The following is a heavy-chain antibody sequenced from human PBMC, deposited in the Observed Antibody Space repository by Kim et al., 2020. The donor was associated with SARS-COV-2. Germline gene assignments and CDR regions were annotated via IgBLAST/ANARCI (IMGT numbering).Heavy chain of an antibody. D-gene: IGHD2-2*01. CDR3: AKQPALIREGLFPNGYYLDY. CDR2: IGYDGREK. V-gene: IGHV3-30*18. J-gene: IGHJ4*02. CDR1: RFTFSSYG. Sequence: GGSLRLSCETGRFTFSSYGMHWVRQAPGKGLEWVAVIGYDGREKYYADSVKGRFTISRDNLRSTLHLQMDSLRPEDTAVYFCAKQPALIREGLFPNGYYLDYWGQGTLVTVSS.